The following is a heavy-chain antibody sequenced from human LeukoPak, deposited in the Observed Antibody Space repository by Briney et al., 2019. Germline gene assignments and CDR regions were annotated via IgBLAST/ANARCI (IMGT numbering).Heavy chain of an antibody. CDR3: ARGALVGATTGEYYYMDV. Sequence: GASVKVSCKASGYTFTGYYMHWVRQAPGQGLEWMGWSSPNGGGTNYAQKFQGRVTMTRDTSISTAYMELSRLRSDDTAVYYCARGALVGATTGEYYYMDVWGKGTTVTVSS. D-gene: IGHD1-26*01. J-gene: IGHJ6*03. CDR1: GYTFTGYY. CDR2: SSPNGGGT. V-gene: IGHV1-2*02.